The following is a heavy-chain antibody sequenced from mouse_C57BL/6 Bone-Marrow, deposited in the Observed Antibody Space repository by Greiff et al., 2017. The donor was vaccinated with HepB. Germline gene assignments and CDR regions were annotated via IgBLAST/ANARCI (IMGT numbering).Heavy chain of an antibody. Sequence: VQLQQSGAELVRPGSSVKLSCKASGYTFTSYWMHWVKQRPIQGLEWIGNIDPSDSETHYNQKFKDKATLTVDKSSSTAYMQLSSLTSEDSAVYYCARSGNYYGSKDYWGQGTTLTVSS. V-gene: IGHV1-52*01. CDR2: IDPSDSET. CDR1: GYTFTSYW. J-gene: IGHJ2*01. D-gene: IGHD1-1*01. CDR3: ARSGNYYGSKDY.